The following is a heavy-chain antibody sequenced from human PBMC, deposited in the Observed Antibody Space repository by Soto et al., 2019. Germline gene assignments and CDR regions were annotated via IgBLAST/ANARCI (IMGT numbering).Heavy chain of an antibody. CDR2: IWYDGSNK. J-gene: IGHJ4*02. D-gene: IGHD2-8*01. V-gene: IGHV3-33*01. CDR1: GFTFSSYG. Sequence: QVQLVESGGGVVQPGRSLRLSCAASGFTFSSYGMHWVRQAPGKGLEWVAVIWYDGSNKYYADSVKGRFTISRDNSKNTLYLKMNSLRAEDTAVYYCARDRYCTNGVCYPEDRFDYGGQGTLVTVSS. CDR3: ARDRYCTNGVCYPEDRFDY.